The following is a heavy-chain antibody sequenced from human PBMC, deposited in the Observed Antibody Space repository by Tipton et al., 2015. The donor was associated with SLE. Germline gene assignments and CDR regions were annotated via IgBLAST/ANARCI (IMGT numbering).Heavy chain of an antibody. D-gene: IGHD6-6*01. Sequence: TLSLTCTVSGGSISSSSYYWGWIRQPPGKGLEWIGGIYYSGSTYYNPALKSRVTISVDTSKNPFSLKLSSVTAADTAVYYCARQEARHYYYYYMDVWGKGTTVTVSS. CDR3: ARQEARHYYYYYMDV. V-gene: IGHV4-39*01. CDR1: GGSISSSSYY. CDR2: IYYSGST. J-gene: IGHJ6*03.